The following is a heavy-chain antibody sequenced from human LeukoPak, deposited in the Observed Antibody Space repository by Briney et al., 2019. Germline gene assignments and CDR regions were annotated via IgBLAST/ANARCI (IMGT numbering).Heavy chain of an antibody. V-gene: IGHV3-13*01. CDR2: IGTAGDT. CDR1: GFTFSSYD. D-gene: IGHD3-22*01. CDR3: ARAPYYYDSSGYDY. J-gene: IGHJ4*02. Sequence: GGSLRLSCAASGFTFSSYDMHWVRQATGKGLEWVSAIGTAGDTYYPGSVKGRFTISRENAKNSLYLQMNSLRAEDTAVHYCARAPYYYDSSGYDYWGQGTLVTVSS.